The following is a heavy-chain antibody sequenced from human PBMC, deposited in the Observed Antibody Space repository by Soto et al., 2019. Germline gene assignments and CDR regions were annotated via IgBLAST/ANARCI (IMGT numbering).Heavy chain of an antibody. CDR1: GGSISSSSYY. CDR2: IYYSGST. J-gene: IGHJ2*01. V-gene: IGHV4-39*01. CDR3: ARPIIAVAGIGWSFDL. D-gene: IGHD6-19*01. Sequence: QLQLQESGPGLVKPSETLSLTCTVSGGSISSSSYYWGWIRQPPGKGLEWIGSIYYSGSTYYNPSLKSRVTISVDTSKNQFSLKLSSVTAADTAVYYCARPIIAVAGIGWSFDLWGRGTLVTVSS.